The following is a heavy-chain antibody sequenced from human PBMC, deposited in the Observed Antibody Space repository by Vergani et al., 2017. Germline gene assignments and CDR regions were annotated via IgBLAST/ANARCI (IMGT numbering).Heavy chain of an antibody. CDR3: AKDLDGIWFDY. Sequence: EVQLLESGGGLVQPGGSLRLSCAASGFTFSSYVMSWVREAPGKGLEWVSGSSGSGGSTYYADAVKGRFTITRDNSKNTLYLQMNSLRAEDTAVYYCAKDLDGIWFDYWGQGTLVTVSS. V-gene: IGHV3-23*01. CDR2: SSGSGGST. D-gene: IGHD2-8*01. CDR1: GFTFSSYV. J-gene: IGHJ4*02.